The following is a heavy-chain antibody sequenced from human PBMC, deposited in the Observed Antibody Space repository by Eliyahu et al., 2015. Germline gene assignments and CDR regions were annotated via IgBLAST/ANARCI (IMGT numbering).Heavy chain of an antibody. D-gene: IGHD3-22*01. V-gene: IGHV3-30*18. CDR1: GFTFSSYG. J-gene: IGHJ4*02. Sequence: ESGGDVVQPGRSLRLSCAASGFTFSSYGMHWVRQAPGKGLQWVAIISSDGSNKYYADSVKGRFTISRDNFKNTLSLQMNSLRAEDTAVYYCAKADNNGFYSSFDYWGQGTLVSVSS. CDR2: ISSDGSNK. CDR3: AKADNNGFYSSFDY.